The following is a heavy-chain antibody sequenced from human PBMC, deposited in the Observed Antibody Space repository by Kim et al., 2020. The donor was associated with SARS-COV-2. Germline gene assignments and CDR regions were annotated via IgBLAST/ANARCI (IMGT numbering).Heavy chain of an antibody. Sequence: GGSLRLSCEASGFTFRNYGFNWVRQAPGKGLEWVSSISDSGGWTSYADSVKGRFAVSRDISKNTLYLQMNSLRAEDTAVYFCAKTEYGGGWPDWGQGTPV. CDR3: AKTEYGGGWPD. J-gene: IGHJ4*02. CDR2: ISDSGGWT. V-gene: IGHV3-23*01. D-gene: IGHD6-25*01. CDR1: GFTFRNYG.